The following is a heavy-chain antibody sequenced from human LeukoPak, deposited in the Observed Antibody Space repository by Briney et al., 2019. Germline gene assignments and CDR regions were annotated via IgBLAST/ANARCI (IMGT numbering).Heavy chain of an antibody. CDR2: ISYDENSK. V-gene: IGHV3-30-3*01. D-gene: IGHD1-1*01. CDR3: AREEEKTVGFDY. J-gene: IGHJ4*02. CDR1: GFSFSVYT. Sequence: PGGSLRLSCAASGFSFSVYTMRWVRQAPGKGLESVALISYDENSKYADSVKGRFTISRDNSNSTVFLEMHSLRPEDTAVYYCAREEEKTVGFDYWGQGTLVTVSS.